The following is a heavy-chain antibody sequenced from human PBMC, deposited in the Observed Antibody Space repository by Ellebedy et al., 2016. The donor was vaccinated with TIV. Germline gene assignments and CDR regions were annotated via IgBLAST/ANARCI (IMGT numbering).Heavy chain of an antibody. V-gene: IGHV3-30*01. CDR3: ARGIGYYDILTGILANWFDP. Sequence: PGGSLRLSCAASGFTFSSYAMHWVRQAPGKGLEWVAVMSYDGSNKYYADSVKGRFTISRDNSKSTLYLQMKSLRSEDTAVYYCARGIGYYDILTGILANWFDPWGQGTLVTVSS. D-gene: IGHD3-9*01. CDR1: GFTFSSYA. J-gene: IGHJ5*02. CDR2: MSYDGSNK.